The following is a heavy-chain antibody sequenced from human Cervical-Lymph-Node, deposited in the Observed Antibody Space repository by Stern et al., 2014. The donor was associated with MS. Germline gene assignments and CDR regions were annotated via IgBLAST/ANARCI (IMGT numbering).Heavy chain of an antibody. Sequence: QVQLQESGPGLVKPSETLSLTCTVSGGSISSYYWSWIRQPPGKGLEWIGYIYYSGITNYNPSLKSRVTISVDTSKNQFSLKLSSVTAADTAVYYCAWGYSSSWFGDWFDPWGQGTLVTVSS. CDR2: IYYSGIT. CDR3: AWGYSSSWFGDWFDP. J-gene: IGHJ5*02. CDR1: GGSISSYY. D-gene: IGHD6-13*01. V-gene: IGHV4-59*01.